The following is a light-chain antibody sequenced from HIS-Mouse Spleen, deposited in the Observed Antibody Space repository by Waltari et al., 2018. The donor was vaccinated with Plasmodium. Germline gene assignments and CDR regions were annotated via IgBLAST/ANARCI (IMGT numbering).Light chain of an antibody. V-gene: IGLV2-14*03. CDR3: SSYTSSSTLYVV. J-gene: IGLJ2*01. CDR2: DVN. CDR1: SSDVGGYNY. Sequence: QSALTQPASVSGSPGQSITISCTGTSSDVGGYNYVSWYQKHPGKAPKLMIYDVNNRPSGVSNRFSGSKSGNTASLTISGLQAEDEADYYCSSYTSSSTLYVVFGGGTKLTVL.